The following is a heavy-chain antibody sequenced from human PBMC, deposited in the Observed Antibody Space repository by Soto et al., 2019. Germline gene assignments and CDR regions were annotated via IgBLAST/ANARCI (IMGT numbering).Heavy chain of an antibody. J-gene: IGHJ4*02. D-gene: IGHD4-17*01. CDR1: GFTFSSYS. Sequence: EVQLVESGGGLVQPGGSLRLSCAASGFTFSSYSMNWVRQAPGKGLEWVSYISSSSSTIYYADSVKGRFTISRDNAKNSLYLQMNSLRAEDTAVYYCARDRTVTLFRYWGQGTLVTVSS. CDR3: ARDRTVTLFRY. V-gene: IGHV3-48*01. CDR2: ISSSSSTI.